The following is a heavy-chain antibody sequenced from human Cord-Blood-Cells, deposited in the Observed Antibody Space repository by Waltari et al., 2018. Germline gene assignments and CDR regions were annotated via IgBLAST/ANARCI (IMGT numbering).Heavy chain of an antibody. CDR3: AREYCSSTSCYDAFDI. J-gene: IGHJ3*02. CDR1: GYTFTGYY. D-gene: IGHD2-2*01. V-gene: IGHV1-2*02. CDR2: INPNSGGT. Sequence: QVQLVQSGAEVKKPGASVRVSCKASGYTFTGYYMHWVRHAPGQGLEWMGWINPNSGGTNYAQKFQGRVTMTRDTSISTAYMELSRLRSDDTAVYYCAREYCSSTSCYDAFDIWGQGTMVTVSS.